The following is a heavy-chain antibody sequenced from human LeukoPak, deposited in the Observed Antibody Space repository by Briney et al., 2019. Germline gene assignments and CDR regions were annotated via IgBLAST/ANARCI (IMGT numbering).Heavy chain of an antibody. V-gene: IGHV3-33*01. Sequence: GGSLRLSCAASGFTFSSYGMHWVRQAPGKGLEWVAVIWYDGSNKYYADSVKGRFTISRDNSKNTLYLQMNSLRAEDTAVYYCARDPAPHWERRYYFDYWGQGTLVTVSS. J-gene: IGHJ4*02. CDR3: ARDPAPHWERRYYFDY. D-gene: IGHD7-27*01. CDR2: IWYDGSNK. CDR1: GFTFSSYG.